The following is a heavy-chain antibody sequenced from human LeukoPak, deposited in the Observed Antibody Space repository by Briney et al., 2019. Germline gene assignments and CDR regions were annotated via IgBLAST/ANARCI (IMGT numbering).Heavy chain of an antibody. CDR3: AREGCSSTSCSNDAFDI. J-gene: IGHJ3*02. D-gene: IGHD2-2*01. CDR1: GFTFDDYG. CDR2: INWNGGST. V-gene: IGHV3-20*04. Sequence: PGGSLRLSCAASGFTFDDYGMSWVRQAPGKGLEWVSSINWNGGSTGYAASVKGRFTISRDNAKNSLYLQMNSLRAEDTALYYCAREGCSSTSCSNDAFDIWGQGTMVTVSS.